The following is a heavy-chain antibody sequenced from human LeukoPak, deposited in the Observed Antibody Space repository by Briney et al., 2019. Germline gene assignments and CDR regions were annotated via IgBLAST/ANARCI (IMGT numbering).Heavy chain of an antibody. CDR2: INAGNGNT. V-gene: IGHV1-3*01. J-gene: IGHJ4*02. CDR3: ARGKVVGAVAGFMLKH. CDR1: GYTFTSFA. D-gene: IGHD6-19*01. Sequence: GASVKVSCKASGYTFTSFAMHWVRQAPGQRLEWMGWINAGNGNTKYSQKFQGRVTITRDTSASTAYMELSSLRSEDTAVYYCARGKVVGAVAGFMLKHWGQGTLVTVSS.